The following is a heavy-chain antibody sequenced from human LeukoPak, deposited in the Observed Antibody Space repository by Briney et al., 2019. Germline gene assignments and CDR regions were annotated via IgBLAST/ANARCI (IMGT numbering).Heavy chain of an antibody. CDR3: ARDQHDHVWGSYRPYFDY. D-gene: IGHD3-16*02. CDR1: GYTFTNYG. J-gene: IGHJ4*02. V-gene: IGHV1-18*01. CDR2: INPYNGNT. Sequence: ASVKVSCKASGYTFTNYGISWARQAPGQGLEWMGNINPYNGNTNYAQNLQGRVTMTTDTSTNTAYMELRSLRSDDTAVYYCARDQHDHVWGSYRPYFDYWGQGTLVTVSS.